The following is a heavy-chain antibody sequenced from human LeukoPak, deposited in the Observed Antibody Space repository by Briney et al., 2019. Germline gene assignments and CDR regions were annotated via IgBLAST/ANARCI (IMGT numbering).Heavy chain of an antibody. D-gene: IGHD2-2*01. Sequence: GASVKVSCKASGYTFTSYDINWVRQATGQGLEWMGWINPNSGGTNYAQKFQGRVTMTRDTSISTAYMELSRLRSDDTAVYYCARAYCSSTSCYGSMAYYFDHWGQGTLVTVSS. J-gene: IGHJ4*02. CDR3: ARAYCSSTSCYGSMAYYFDH. CDR1: GYTFTSYD. V-gene: IGHV1-2*02. CDR2: INPNSGGT.